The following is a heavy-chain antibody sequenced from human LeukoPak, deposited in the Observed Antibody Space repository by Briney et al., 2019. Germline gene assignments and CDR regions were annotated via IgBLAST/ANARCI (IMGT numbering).Heavy chain of an antibody. CDR2: INHSGGS. D-gene: IGHD6-13*01. CDR3: ARAYTRAQQVDLDY. V-gene: IGHV4-61*08. CDR1: GGSISSGDYY. Sequence: SETLSLTCTVSGGSISSGDYYWSWIRQPPGRGLEWIGEINHSGGSNHNPSLKSRVTISVDTSKKQFSLRLTSLTAADTAVYFCARAYTRAQQVDLDYWGQGTVVTVSS. J-gene: IGHJ4*02.